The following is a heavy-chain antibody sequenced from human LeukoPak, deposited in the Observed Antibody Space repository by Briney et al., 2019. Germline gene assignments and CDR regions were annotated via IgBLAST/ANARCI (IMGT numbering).Heavy chain of an antibody. Sequence: KSSETLSLTCTVSGGSISNSSYYWGWIRQPPGKGLEWIGSIYYSGSTYYNPSLKSRVTISVDRSKNQFSLKLSSVTAADTAVYYCARLVVVPAAIAFHAFDIWGQGTMVTVSS. CDR3: ARLVVVPAAIAFHAFDI. V-gene: IGHV4-39*07. D-gene: IGHD2-2*01. J-gene: IGHJ3*02. CDR2: IYYSGST. CDR1: GGSISNSSYY.